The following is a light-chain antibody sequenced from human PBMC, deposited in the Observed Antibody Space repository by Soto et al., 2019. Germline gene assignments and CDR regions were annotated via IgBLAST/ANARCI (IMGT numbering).Light chain of an antibody. CDR2: DAS. CDR3: QQYNSYSLTWT. J-gene: IGKJ1*01. Sequence: DIQMTQSPSTLSASVGDRVTITCRASQSISSWLAWYQQKPGKAPKLLIYDASSLESGVPSRFSGSGSGTEFTLTISRLHPDDFATYYCQQYNSYSLTWTFGQGTKVEIK. V-gene: IGKV1-5*01. CDR1: QSISSW.